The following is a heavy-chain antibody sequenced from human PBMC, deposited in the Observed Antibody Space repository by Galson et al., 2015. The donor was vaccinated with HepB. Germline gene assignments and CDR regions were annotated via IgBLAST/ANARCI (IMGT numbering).Heavy chain of an antibody. CDR2: ISYDGGEK. CDR3: AKDRAVQQLDYYYYYGMDV. D-gene: IGHD6-13*01. Sequence: SLRLSCAASGFTFSSYGIHWVRQAPGKGLEWVAVISYDGGEKYYADSVKGRFTVSRDNSKNTLYLQMNSLRAEDTAVYYCAKDRAVQQLDYYYYYGMDVWGQGTTVTVSS. CDR1: GFTFSSYG. V-gene: IGHV3-30*18. J-gene: IGHJ6*02.